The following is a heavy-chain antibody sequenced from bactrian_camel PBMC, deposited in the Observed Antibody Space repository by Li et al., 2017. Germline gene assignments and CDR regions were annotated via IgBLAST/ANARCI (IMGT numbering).Heavy chain of an antibody. V-gene: IGHV3S1*01. CDR3: AACQNQINGGPRY. CDR1: GLDFSIRA. Sequence: QVQLVESGGGLVQPGGSLKLSCAHSGLDFSIRAMTWVRQAPGKGLEWVSSINSRASKTFYSDSVKGRFTISQDNTKVTLYLNMTSLKSEDTAVYYCAACQNQINGGPRYWGQGTQVTVS. J-gene: IGHJ4*01. CDR2: INSRASKT. D-gene: IGHD3*01.